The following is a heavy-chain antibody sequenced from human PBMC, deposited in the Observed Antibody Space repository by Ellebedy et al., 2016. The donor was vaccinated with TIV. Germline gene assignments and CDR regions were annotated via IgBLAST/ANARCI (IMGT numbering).Heavy chain of an antibody. D-gene: IGHD5-24*01. V-gene: IGHV3-7*03. CDR3: ARATSGFDY. Sequence: GESLKISCAAWGFSFSNFWMSWVRQAPGKGLEWVAHIKTDGSETYYVDSVKGRFIISRDSAKNSLYLQMNSLRAEDTAVYYCARATSGFDYWGQGALATVSS. CDR2: IKTDGSET. J-gene: IGHJ4*02. CDR1: GFSFSNFW.